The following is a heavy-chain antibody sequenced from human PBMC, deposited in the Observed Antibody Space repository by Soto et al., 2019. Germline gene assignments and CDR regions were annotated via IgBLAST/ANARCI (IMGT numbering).Heavy chain of an antibody. Sequence: QVQLVQSGAEVKKPGSSVKVSCKASGGTFSSYAISWVRQAPGQGLEWMGGIIPIFGTANYAQKFQGRVTITADESTSTDYMELSSLRSEDTAVYYCARDLLSHTAARGDYWGQGTLVTVSS. V-gene: IGHV1-69*01. CDR3: ARDLLSHTAARGDY. D-gene: IGHD6-6*01. J-gene: IGHJ4*02. CDR1: GGTFSSYA. CDR2: IIPIFGTA.